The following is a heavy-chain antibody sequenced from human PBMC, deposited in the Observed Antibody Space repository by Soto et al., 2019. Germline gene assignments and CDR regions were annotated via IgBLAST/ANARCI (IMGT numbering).Heavy chain of an antibody. V-gene: IGHV4-31*02. CDR1: GGSTRSGGYY. D-gene: IGHD5-18*01. CDR3: ARDRLMATAGTARHYFGLDV. CDR2: IYYSGST. Sequence: KPSETLSLTCTVSGGSTRSGGYYWSWVRQSPRRGLEWIGNIYYSGSTYYNPSLKSRLTIPVDTSKNQFSLNLSSVTAADTAVYYCARDRLMATAGTARHYFGLDVWGQGTTVTVSS. J-gene: IGHJ6*02.